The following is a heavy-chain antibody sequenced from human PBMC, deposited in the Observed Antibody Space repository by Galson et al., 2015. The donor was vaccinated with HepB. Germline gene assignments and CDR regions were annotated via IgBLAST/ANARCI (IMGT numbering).Heavy chain of an antibody. J-gene: IGHJ4*02. CDR1: GGSISSYY. V-gene: IGHV4-59*01. Sequence: QVQLQESGPGLVKPSETLSLTCTVSGGSISSYYWSWIRQPPGKGLEWIGYIYYSGSTNYNPSLKSRVTISVDTSKNQFSLKLSSVTAADTAVYYCAREACSGGSCYSDYWGQGTLVTVSS. CDR3: AREACSGGSCYSDY. CDR2: IYYSGST. D-gene: IGHD2-15*01.